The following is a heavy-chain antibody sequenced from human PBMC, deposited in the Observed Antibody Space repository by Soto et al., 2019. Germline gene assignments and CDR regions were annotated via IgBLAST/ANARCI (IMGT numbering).Heavy chain of an antibody. Sequence: GGSLRLSCAASGFTFSSYEMNWLRQAPGKGLEWVSYITTSGSTIYYADSVKGRFTISRDNAKNSLYLQMNSLRAEDTAVYYCARGNSPVDVYWGQGXLVTVSS. CDR3: ARGNSPVDVY. D-gene: IGHD2-21*01. V-gene: IGHV3-48*03. J-gene: IGHJ4*02. CDR2: ITTSGSTI. CDR1: GFTFSSYE.